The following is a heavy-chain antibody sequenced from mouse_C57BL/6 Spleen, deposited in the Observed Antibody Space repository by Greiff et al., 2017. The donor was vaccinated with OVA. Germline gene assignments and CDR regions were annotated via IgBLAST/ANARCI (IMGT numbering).Heavy chain of an antibody. D-gene: IGHD3-2*02. CDR3: SRCSGYY. Sequence: QVQLQQPGAELVRPGSSVKLSCKASGYTFTSYWMHWVKPRPIQGLEWIGNIDPSDRETKYNQKFKDKATLTVDKYSSTAYMQLNSLASEDSAVDSCSRCSGYYWGQGTTLTVSS. J-gene: IGHJ2*01. CDR2: IDPSDRET. V-gene: IGHV1-52*01. CDR1: GYTFTSYW.